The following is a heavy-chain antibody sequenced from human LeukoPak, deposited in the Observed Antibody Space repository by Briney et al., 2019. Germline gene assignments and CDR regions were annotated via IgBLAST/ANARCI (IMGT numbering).Heavy chain of an antibody. CDR1: GFTISSNY. J-gene: IGHJ4*02. Sequence: GGSLRLFCAASGFTISSNYMNWVRQAPGKGLEWVSVISTGGTTYYATYVQGRFTISRDYSKNTLYLEMNNLRAEDTAVYYCARVSGYSGHDTLDYWGQGTLVTVS. V-gene: IGHV3-66*01. CDR2: ISTGGTT. CDR3: ARVSGYSGHDTLDY. D-gene: IGHD5-12*01.